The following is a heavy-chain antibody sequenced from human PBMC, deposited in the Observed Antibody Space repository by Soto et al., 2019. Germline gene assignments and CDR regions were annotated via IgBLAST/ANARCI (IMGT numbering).Heavy chain of an antibody. CDR3: ATRDNSKFY. D-gene: IGHD6-13*01. J-gene: IGHJ4*02. CDR1: GVSISSHDW. CDR2: SHQSGST. V-gene: IGHV4-4*02. Sequence: QVQLQESGPGLVKPSGTLSLTCAVSGVSISSHDWWTWVRQPPGKGLEWIGESHQSGSTNYNSSLESQVTIEVDTSKNQFSLKLRSVTVADTAVYYCATRDNSKFYWGQGTLVTVSS.